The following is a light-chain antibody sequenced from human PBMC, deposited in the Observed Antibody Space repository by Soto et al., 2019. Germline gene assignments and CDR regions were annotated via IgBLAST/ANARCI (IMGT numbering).Light chain of an antibody. CDR3: SSYTSGSTLVV. CDR2: DVS. J-gene: IGLJ2*01. Sequence: QSVLTQPASVSGSPGQSITISCTGTSSDVGGYNYVSWYQQHPGKAPKLMIYDVSNRPSGVSNRLSRSKSGNTASLTISGLQAEDEADYYCSSYTSGSTLVVFGGGTKLTVL. V-gene: IGLV2-14*01. CDR1: SSDVGGYNY.